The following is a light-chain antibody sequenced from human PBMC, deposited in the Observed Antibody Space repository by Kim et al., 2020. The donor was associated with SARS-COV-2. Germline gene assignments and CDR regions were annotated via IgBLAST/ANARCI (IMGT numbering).Light chain of an antibody. V-gene: IGLV1-47*01. J-gene: IGLJ2*01. Sequence: GQRVTISCSGSSANIASNYVYWYQQFPGTAPKMLIYRNTQRPSGVPDRFSASESGTSASLAISGLRFEDEAHYYCAAWDDSLSALLFGGGTQLTVL. CDR2: RNT. CDR3: AAWDDSLSALL. CDR1: SANIASNY.